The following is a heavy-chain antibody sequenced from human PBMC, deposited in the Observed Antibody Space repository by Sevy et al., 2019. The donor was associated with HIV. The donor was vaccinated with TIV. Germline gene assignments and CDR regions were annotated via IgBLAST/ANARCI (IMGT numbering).Heavy chain of an antibody. CDR3: ARGPGEYGSVNYFDY. D-gene: IGHD3-10*01. Sequence: GGSLRLSCAASGFTFSSYGMHWVRQAPGKGLEWVAAIWYDGSNKYYADSVKGRFTISRDNSKNTLYLQMNSLRAEDTAVYYCARGPGEYGSVNYFDYWGQGTLVTVSS. CDR1: GFTFSSYG. V-gene: IGHV3-33*01. CDR2: IWYDGSNK. J-gene: IGHJ4*02.